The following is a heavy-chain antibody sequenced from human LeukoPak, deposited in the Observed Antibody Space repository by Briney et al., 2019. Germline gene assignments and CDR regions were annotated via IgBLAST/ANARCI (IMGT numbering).Heavy chain of an antibody. Sequence: GGSLRLSCAASGFTFSTYAMHWVRQAPGKGLEWVAVISYDGSKKYYADSVKGRFTISRDNSKNTLYLQMSSLRAEDTAVYYCARAYYDTSGYLPFDFWGQGTLVTVSS. D-gene: IGHD3-22*01. J-gene: IGHJ4*02. CDR3: ARAYYDTSGYLPFDF. CDR1: GFTFSTYA. CDR2: ISYDGSKK. V-gene: IGHV3-30*07.